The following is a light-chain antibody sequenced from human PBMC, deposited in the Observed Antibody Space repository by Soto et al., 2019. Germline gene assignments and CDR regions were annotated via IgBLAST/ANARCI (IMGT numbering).Light chain of an antibody. J-gene: IGKJ4*01. CDR2: LGY. Sequence: DIVMTQTPVSLTVTPGEPASISCRSSQSLLHINGYNYLDWYLQKPGQSPQLLIYLGYDRASGVSDRFSGSGSGTDFTLKISRVEAEDVGVYYCMQALQTPLTFGGGTQVEIK. V-gene: IGKV2-28*01. CDR1: QSLLHINGYNY. CDR3: MQALQTPLT.